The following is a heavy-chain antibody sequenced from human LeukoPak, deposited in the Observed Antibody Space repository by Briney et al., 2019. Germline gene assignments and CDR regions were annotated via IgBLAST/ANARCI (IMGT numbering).Heavy chain of an antibody. V-gene: IGHV3-15*01. CDR3: TTPPD. CDR1: GFTFSSYA. CDR2: IKPIATGGTT. J-gene: IGHJ4*02. Sequence: PGGSLRLSCAASGFTFSSYAMHWVRQAPGKGLEWVGRIKPIATGGTTEYAAPVKGRFTISRDDSKNTVYLQMNSLESEDTAVYYCTTPPDWGQGTLVTVSS.